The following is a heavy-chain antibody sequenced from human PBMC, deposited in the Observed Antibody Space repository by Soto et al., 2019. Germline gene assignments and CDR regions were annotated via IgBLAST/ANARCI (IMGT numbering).Heavy chain of an antibody. V-gene: IGHV4-30-2*01. CDR2: MYHSGVT. CDR1: GGSISSGGYS. CDR3: ARVYGDHTGAFDY. Sequence: QLQLQESGSGLVKPSQTLSLTCAVSGGSISSGGYSCSWIRPPPGNGLEWIGYMYHSGVTFYSPSLKSRFTISADTSKNQFSLKLSSVTAADTAVYYCARVYGDHTGAFDYWGQGNLVTVSS. J-gene: IGHJ4*02. D-gene: IGHD4-17*01.